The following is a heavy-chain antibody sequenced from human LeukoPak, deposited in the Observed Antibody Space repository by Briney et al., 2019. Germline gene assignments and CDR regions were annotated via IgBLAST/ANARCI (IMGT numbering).Heavy chain of an antibody. Sequence: PSETLSLTCAVYGGSFSGYYWSWIRQPPGKGLEWIGEINHSGSTNCNPSLKSRVTISVDTSKNQFSLKLSSVTAADTAVYYCARATYCSGDSCYSGIFDYWGQGTLVTVSS. J-gene: IGHJ4*02. V-gene: IGHV4-34*01. CDR3: ARATYCSGDSCYSGIFDY. CDR2: INHSGST. D-gene: IGHD2-15*01. CDR1: GGSFSGYY.